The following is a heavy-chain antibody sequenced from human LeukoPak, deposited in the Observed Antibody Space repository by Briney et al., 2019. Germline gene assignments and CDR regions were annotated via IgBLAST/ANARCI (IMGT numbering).Heavy chain of an antibody. V-gene: IGHV4-39*07. J-gene: IGHJ4*02. D-gene: IGHD3-22*01. CDR3: ARVSVGIVVV. CDR2: IYYSGST. Sequence: SETLSLTCTVSGGSISSSSYYWGWLRQPPGKGLEWIGRIYYSGSTYYNPSLKSRFTISVDTSKNQFSLKLSSVTAADTAVYYCARVSVGIVVVWGQGTLVTVSS. CDR1: GGSISSSSYY.